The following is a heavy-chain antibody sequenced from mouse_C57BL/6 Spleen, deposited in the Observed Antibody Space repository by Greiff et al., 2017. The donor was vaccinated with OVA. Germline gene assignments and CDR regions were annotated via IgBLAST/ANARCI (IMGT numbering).Heavy chain of an antibody. J-gene: IGHJ2*01. CDR2: IDPSDSYT. Sequence: QVQLQQPGAELVKPGASVKLSCKASGYTFTSYWMQWVKQRPGQGLEWIGEIDPSDSYTNYNQKFKGKATLTVDTSSSTAYMQLSSLTSEDSAVYYCARNPQLPTSWGQGTTLTVSS. CDR3: ARNPQLPTS. V-gene: IGHV1-50*01. CDR1: GYTFTSYW. D-gene: IGHD5-5*01.